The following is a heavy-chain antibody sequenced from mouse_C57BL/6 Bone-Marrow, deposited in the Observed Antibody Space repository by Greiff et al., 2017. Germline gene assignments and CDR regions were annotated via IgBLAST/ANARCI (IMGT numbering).Heavy chain of an antibody. V-gene: IGHV1-64*01. CDR3: ARGGYGSSYPHYWYFDV. J-gene: IGHJ1*03. CDR1: GYTFTSYW. Sequence: QVQLQQPGAELVKPGASVKLSCKASGYTFTSYWMHWVKQRPGQGLEWIGMIHPNSGSTNYNEKFKSKATLTVDKSSSTAYMQLSSLTSEDSAVYYCARGGYGSSYPHYWYFDVWGTGTTVTVSS. CDR2: IHPNSGST. D-gene: IGHD1-1*01.